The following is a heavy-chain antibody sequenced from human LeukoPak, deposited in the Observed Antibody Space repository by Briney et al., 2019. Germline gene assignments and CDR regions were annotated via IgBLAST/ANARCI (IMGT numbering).Heavy chain of an antibody. CDR3: ATGGYCGGDCPIRAFGY. CDR2: VSPYNGHT. J-gene: IGHJ4*02. Sequence: GASVKVSCKASGYTFSSYEISWLRQAPGQGLEWMGWVSPYNGHTNYIQKFQGRVTMTTDTSTNTAYIELRSLRSDDTAVYYCATGGYCGGDCPIRAFGYWGQGTLVTVSS. D-gene: IGHD2-21*01. CDR1: GYTFSSYE. V-gene: IGHV1-18*01.